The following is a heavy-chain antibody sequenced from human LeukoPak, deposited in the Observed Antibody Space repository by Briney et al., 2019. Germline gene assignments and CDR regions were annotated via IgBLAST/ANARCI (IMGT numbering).Heavy chain of an antibody. Sequence: SETLSLTCRVSSASISRSSYYWGWTRQAPGEGLEGIGSFSNSGTTYYRSSLKSRVTISVDTSKNQFSLRMNSVTAADTGVYYCVGESPNKDLAENYYYYYMDVWGKGTTVAVSS. CDR3: VGESPNKDLAENYYYYYMDV. D-gene: IGHD3-10*01. J-gene: IGHJ6*03. V-gene: IGHV4-39*01. CDR1: SASISRSSYY. CDR2: FSNSGTT.